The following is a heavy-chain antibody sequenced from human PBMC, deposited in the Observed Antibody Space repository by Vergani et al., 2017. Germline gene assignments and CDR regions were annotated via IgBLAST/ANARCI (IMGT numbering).Heavy chain of an antibody. Sequence: QLRLQESGPGLVKPSETLSLTCSVSGGSMSGYYWSWIRQPPGKELEWIGYMYLSGSTNYNPSLETRVTISGDTSKNQFSLKLNAVAAADTAVYYCGRVADFYGLGSRLLDLWGQGILVTVSS. J-gene: IGHJ4*01. D-gene: IGHD3-10*01. V-gene: IGHV4-59*01. CDR3: GRVADFYGLGSRLLDL. CDR1: GGSMSGYY. CDR2: MYLSGST.